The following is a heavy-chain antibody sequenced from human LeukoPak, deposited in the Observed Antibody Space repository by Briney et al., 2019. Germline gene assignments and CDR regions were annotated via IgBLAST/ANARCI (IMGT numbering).Heavy chain of an antibody. CDR1: GYTFTSYG. CDR3: ARDFQSWSDYYMRYYYGMDV. J-gene: IGHJ6*02. D-gene: IGHD3-3*01. CDR2: ISAYNGNT. Sequence: ASVKVSCKASGYTFTSYGLSWVRQAPGQGLEWVGWISAYNGNTNYAQKLQGRVTMTTATSTTTAYMDLRSLRSDDTAVYYCARDFQSWSDYYMRYYYGMDVWGQGTTVTVSS. V-gene: IGHV1-18*01.